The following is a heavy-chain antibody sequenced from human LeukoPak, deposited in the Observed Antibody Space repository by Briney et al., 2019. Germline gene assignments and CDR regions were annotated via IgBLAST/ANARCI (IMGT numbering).Heavy chain of an antibody. D-gene: IGHD1-1*01. Sequence: GGSLRLSCAASGFTFSSYAMHWVRQTPGKGLEWVAVIWNDGSKKYYADSVKGRFTISRDDSKNTLSLQMNSLRAEDTAVYYCATLNGHAFDIWGQGTMVTVSS. V-gene: IGHV3-33*08. CDR2: IWNDGSKK. J-gene: IGHJ3*02. CDR1: GFTFSSYA. CDR3: ATLNGHAFDI.